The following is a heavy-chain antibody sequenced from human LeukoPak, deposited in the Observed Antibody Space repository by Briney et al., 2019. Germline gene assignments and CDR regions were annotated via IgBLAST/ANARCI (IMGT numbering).Heavy chain of an antibody. Sequence: PGGSLRLSCAASGFTFSSYGMHWVRQAPGKGLEWVAVISYDGSNKYYADSVKGRFTISRDNSKNTLYLQMNSLRAEDTAVYYRAKGVKRPLTWYFDYWGQGTLVTVSS. D-gene: IGHD3-22*01. CDR3: AKGVKRPLTWYFDY. CDR1: GFTFSSYG. J-gene: IGHJ4*02. V-gene: IGHV3-30*18. CDR2: ISYDGSNK.